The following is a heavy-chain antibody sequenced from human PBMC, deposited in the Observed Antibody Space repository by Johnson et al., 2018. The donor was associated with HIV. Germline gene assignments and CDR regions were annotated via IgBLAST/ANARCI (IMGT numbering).Heavy chain of an antibody. CDR2: IKQDGSEK. CDR1: GFTFSDYY. D-gene: IGHD3-22*01. Sequence: VQLVESGGGLVKPGGSLRLSCAASGFTFSDYYMSWIRQAPGKGLEWVANIKQDGSEKYYVDSVKGRFTISRDNAKNSLYLQMNSLRAEDTAVYYCARVAYYDSSGYLGVYAFDIWGQGTMVTVSS. CDR3: ARVAYYDSSGYLGVYAFDI. V-gene: IGHV3-7*01. J-gene: IGHJ3*02.